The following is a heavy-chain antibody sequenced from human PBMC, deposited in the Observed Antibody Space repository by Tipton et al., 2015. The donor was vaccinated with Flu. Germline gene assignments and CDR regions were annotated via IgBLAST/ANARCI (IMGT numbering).Heavy chain of an antibody. D-gene: IGHD3-3*01. CDR1: GFTFSDYY. J-gene: IGHJ6*02. Sequence: SLRLSCAASGFTFSDYYMSWVRQAPGKGLEWVSHISSSGSIINYADSVKGRFTISRDNAKNSLYLQMNSLRAEDTAVYYCARDHPPSITVLGEITDYFSMAVWGQGTTVTVSS. CDR3: ARDHPPSITVLGEITDYFSMAV. CDR2: ISSSGSII. V-gene: IGHV3-11*01.